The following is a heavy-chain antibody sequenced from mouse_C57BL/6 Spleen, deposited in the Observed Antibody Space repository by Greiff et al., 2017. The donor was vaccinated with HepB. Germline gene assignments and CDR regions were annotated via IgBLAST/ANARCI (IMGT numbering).Heavy chain of an antibody. Sequence: VQLQQPGAELVRPGSSVKLSCKASGYTFTSYWMHWVKQRPIQGLEWIGNIDPSDSETNYNQKFKDKAKLTVDKSSSTAYMQLSSLTSEVSAVYYCAREGYYGSKYFDVWGTGTTVTVSS. CDR2: IDPSDSET. CDR3: AREGYYGSKYFDV. D-gene: IGHD1-1*01. CDR1: GYTFTSYW. V-gene: IGHV1-52*01. J-gene: IGHJ1*03.